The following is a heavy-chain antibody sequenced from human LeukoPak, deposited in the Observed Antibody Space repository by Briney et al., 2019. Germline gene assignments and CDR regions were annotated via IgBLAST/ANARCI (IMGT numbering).Heavy chain of an antibody. J-gene: IGHJ6*03. D-gene: IGHD3-10*01. CDR1: GGSISSYY. CDR2: IYTSGST. CDR3: ASPLYYYGSGSYLPRYYMDV. V-gene: IGHV4-4*07. Sequence: SETLSLTCTVSGGSISSYYWSWIRQPAGKGLEWIGRIYTSGSTNYNPSLKSRVTISVDTSKNQFSLKLSSVTAADTAVYYCASPLYYYGSGSYLPRYYMDVWGKGTTVTVSS.